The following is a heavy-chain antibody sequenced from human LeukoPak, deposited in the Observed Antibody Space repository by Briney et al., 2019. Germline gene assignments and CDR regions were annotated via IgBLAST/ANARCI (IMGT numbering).Heavy chain of an antibody. CDR1: GGSISSYY. CDR3: ASSPHYYYVMVV. CDR2: IYYTGST. J-gene: IGHJ6*02. Sequence: SETLSLTCTVSGGSISSYYWSWIRQPPGKGLEWVGVIYYTGSTNYNLSLKSRVTISVDTSKNQFSLNLTSVTAADTAVYYCASSPHYYYVMVVWGQGTTVSVS. V-gene: IGHV4-59*01.